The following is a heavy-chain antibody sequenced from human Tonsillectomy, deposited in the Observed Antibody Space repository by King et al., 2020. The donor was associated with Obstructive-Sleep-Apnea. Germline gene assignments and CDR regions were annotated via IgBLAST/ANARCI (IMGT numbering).Heavy chain of an antibody. V-gene: IGHV4-39*01. D-gene: IGHD3-9*01. Sequence: QLQESGPGLVKPSETLSLTCTVSGGFVTSSSYYWGWVRQPPGEGLEWIGSIYYSGSTDYNTSLKSRVTISLDTSNNKFSLKLTSVTAADTAVYYCAGRYFDWSSQTYYGLDVWGQGTTVTVSS. CDR2: IYYSGST. CDR1: GGFVTSSSYY. CDR3: AGRYFDWSSQTYYGLDV. J-gene: IGHJ6*02.